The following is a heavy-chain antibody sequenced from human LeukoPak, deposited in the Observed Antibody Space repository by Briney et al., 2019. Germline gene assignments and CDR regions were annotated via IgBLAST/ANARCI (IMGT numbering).Heavy chain of an antibody. CDR2: IHYSGST. V-gene: IGHV4-59*01. CDR3: ARDIYGSGYGFFDY. CDR1: GVSMSTYY. D-gene: IGHD3-10*01. Sequence: SQTLSLTCTVSGVSMSTYYWSWIRQSPGKGLEWLAYIHYSGSTNINPSLKGRLAISIDTSKNQFSLKVNSVTAADTAVYYCARDIYGSGYGFFDYWGQGTLVTVSS. J-gene: IGHJ4*02.